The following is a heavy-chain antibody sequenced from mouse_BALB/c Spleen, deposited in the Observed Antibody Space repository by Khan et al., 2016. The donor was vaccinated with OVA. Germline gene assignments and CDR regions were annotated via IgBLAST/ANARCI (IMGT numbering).Heavy chain of an antibody. CDR3: ASKIGSYFDY. Sequence: VQLKQSGPELVKPGASVKISCKASGYSFTGYFMNWVMQSLGKSLDWIGRINPHIGETFYNQKFKVKATLTVDESSSTVHMELQSLASEDSAVYYCASKIGSYFDYWGQGTTLTVSS. V-gene: IGHV1-20*02. CDR1: GYSFTGYF. CDR2: INPHIGET. D-gene: IGHD1-1*01. J-gene: IGHJ2*01.